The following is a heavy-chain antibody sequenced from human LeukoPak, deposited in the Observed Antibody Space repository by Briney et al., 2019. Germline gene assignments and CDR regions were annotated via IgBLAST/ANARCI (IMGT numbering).Heavy chain of an antibody. V-gene: IGHV1-18*01. CDR1: GYTFTSYG. D-gene: IGHD3-3*01. CDR2: ISAYNGNT. CDR3: ARLSGTRTIYDFWSGYSGGDY. J-gene: IGHJ4*02. Sequence: ASVKVSCKASGYTFTSYGISWVRQAPGQGLEWMGWISAYNGNTNYAQKLQGRVTMTTDTSTSTAYMELRSLRSDDTAVYYCARLSGTRTIYDFWSGYSGGDYWGQGTLVTGSS.